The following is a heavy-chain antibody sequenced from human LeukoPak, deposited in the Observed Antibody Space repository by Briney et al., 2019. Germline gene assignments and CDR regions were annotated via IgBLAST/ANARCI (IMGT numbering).Heavy chain of an antibody. V-gene: IGHV4-30-2*01. CDR1: GGSISSGGYS. CDR3: AAMIVPDLGAFDY. Sequence: PSETLSLTCAVSGGSISSGGYSWSWIRQPPGKGLEWIGYIYHSGSTYYNPSLKSRVTISVDRSKNQFSLKLSSVTAADTAVYYCAAMIVPDLGAFDYWGQGTLVTVSS. CDR2: IYHSGST. J-gene: IGHJ4*02. D-gene: IGHD3-22*01.